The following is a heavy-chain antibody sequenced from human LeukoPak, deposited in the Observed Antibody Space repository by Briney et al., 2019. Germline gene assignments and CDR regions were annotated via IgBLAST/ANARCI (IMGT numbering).Heavy chain of an antibody. CDR2: ISGSGEST. D-gene: IGHD6-6*01. CDR3: AKARGYSSSSENNWFDP. V-gene: IGHV3-23*01. Sequence: GRSLRLSCAASGFTFSSYAMNWVRQAPGKGLEWVSAISGSGESTYYADSVKGRFTISRENSKSTLYLQMNSLRAEDTALYYCAKARGYSSSSENNWFDPWGQGTLVTVSS. CDR1: GFTFSSYA. J-gene: IGHJ5*02.